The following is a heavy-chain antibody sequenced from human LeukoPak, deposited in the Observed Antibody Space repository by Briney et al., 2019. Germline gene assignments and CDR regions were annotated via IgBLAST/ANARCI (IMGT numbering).Heavy chain of an antibody. V-gene: IGHV3-15*01. CDR1: GFTFSDAW. CDR3: TTRGGSFSIFDY. CDR2: IKSKTDGGTT. D-gene: IGHD1-26*01. J-gene: IGHJ4*02. Sequence: GGSLRLSCAASGFTFSDAWMSWDRQAPGKGLEWVGRIKSKTDGGTTDYAAPVKGRFTISRDDSKNTLYLQMNSLKTEDTAVYYCTTRGGSFSIFDYWGQGTLVTVSS.